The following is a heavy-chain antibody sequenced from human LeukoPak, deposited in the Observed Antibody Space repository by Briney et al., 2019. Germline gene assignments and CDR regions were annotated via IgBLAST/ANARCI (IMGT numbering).Heavy chain of an antibody. D-gene: IGHD3-22*01. Sequence: GGSLRLSCAASEFSVGSNYMTWVRQAPGKGLEWVSLIYSGGSTYYADSVKGRFTISRDNSKNTLYLQMNSLRAEDTAVYYCASIIRYYYDSSGFPSGWGQGTLVTVSS. J-gene: IGHJ4*02. CDR1: EFSVGSNY. V-gene: IGHV3-66*01. CDR3: ASIIRYYYDSSGFPSG. CDR2: IYSGGST.